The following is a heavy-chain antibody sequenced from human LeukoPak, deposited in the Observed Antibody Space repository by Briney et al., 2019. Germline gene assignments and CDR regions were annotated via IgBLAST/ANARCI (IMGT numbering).Heavy chain of an antibody. V-gene: IGHV4-39*07. Sequence: PSETLPLTCTVSGGSISSGSYYWGWIRQPPGKGLEWIGSIYYSGSTYYKPSLKRRVTISLDTSKNQFSLKLSSVTAADTAVYYCARAYSPPQWSPFDYWGQGTLVTVSS. CDR3: ARAYSPPQWSPFDY. CDR2: IYYSGST. CDR1: GGSISSGSYY. D-gene: IGHD6-13*01. J-gene: IGHJ4*02.